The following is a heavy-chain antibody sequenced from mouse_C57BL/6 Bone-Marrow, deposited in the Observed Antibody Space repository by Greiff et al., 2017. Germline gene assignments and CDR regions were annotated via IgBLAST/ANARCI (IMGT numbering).Heavy chain of an antibody. CDR1: GYTFTDYY. CDR3: AREGYYYGSSPYWYFDV. V-gene: IGHV1-76*01. Sequence: QVQLQQSGAELVRPGASVKLSCKASGYTFTDYYINWVKQRPGQGLEWIARIYPGSGNTYYNEKFKGKATLTAEKSSSTAYMQLSSLTSEDSAVXFCAREGYYYGSSPYWYFDVWGTGTTVTVSS. J-gene: IGHJ1*03. D-gene: IGHD1-1*01. CDR2: IYPGSGNT.